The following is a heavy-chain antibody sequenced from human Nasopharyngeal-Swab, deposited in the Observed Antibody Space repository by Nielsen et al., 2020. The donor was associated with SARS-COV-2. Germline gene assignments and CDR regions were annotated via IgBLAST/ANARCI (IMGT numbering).Heavy chain of an antibody. V-gene: IGHV1-24*01. CDR3: ATAPMTTVTKGWFDP. Sequence: ASVKVSCKVSGYTLTELSMHWVRQAPGKGLEWMGGFDPEDGETIYAQKFQGRVTMTEDTSTDTAYMELSSLRSEGTAVYYCATAPMTTVTKGWFDPWGQGTLVTVSS. D-gene: IGHD4-17*01. J-gene: IGHJ5*02. CDR1: GYTLTELS. CDR2: FDPEDGET.